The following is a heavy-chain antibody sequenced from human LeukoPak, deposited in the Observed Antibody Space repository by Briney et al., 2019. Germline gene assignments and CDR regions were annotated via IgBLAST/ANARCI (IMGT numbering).Heavy chain of an antibody. Sequence: GASVKVSCKASGYTFTGYYMHWVRQAPGQGLEWMGWINPNSGGTNYAQQFQGRVTMTRDTSISTAYMELSRLRSDDTAVYYCARSVHIVVVTAIGYWGQGTLVTVSS. CDR1: GYTFTGYY. CDR2: INPNSGGT. V-gene: IGHV1-2*02. D-gene: IGHD2-21*02. J-gene: IGHJ4*02. CDR3: ARSVHIVVVTAIGY.